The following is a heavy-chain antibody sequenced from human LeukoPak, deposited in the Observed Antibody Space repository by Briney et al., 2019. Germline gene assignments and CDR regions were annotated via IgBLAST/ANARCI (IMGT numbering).Heavy chain of an antibody. CDR2: ISSNGGSS. Sequence: PGGSLRLSCSASGFTFSRYAMHWVRQAPGKGLEYVSAISSNGGSSYYADSVKGRFTISRDNSKNTLYLQMSSLRAEDTAVYYCVKDGSGSYYTYYFDYWGQGTLVTVSS. CDR1: GFTFSRYA. D-gene: IGHD3-10*01. CDR3: VKDGSGSYYTYYFDY. V-gene: IGHV3-64D*06. J-gene: IGHJ4*02.